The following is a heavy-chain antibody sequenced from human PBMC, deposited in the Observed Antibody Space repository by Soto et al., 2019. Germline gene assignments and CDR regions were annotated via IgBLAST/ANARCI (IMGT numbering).Heavy chain of an antibody. J-gene: IGHJ6*02. Sequence: SVKVSCKASGGTFSSYAISWVRQAPGQGLEWMGGIIPIFGTANYAQRFQGRVTITADESTSTAYMELSSLRSEDTAAYYCARVPGYFGYYGMDVWGQGTTVTVSS. CDR3: ARVPGYFGYYGMDV. D-gene: IGHD3-10*01. V-gene: IGHV1-69*13. CDR1: GGTFSSYA. CDR2: IIPIFGTA.